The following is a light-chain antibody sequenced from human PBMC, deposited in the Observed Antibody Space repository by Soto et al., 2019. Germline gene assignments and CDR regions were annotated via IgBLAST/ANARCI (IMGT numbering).Light chain of an antibody. Sequence: QSVLTQSSSASASLGSSVKLTCTLSSGHSSYIIAWHQQQPGKAPRYLMKLEGSGSYNKGSGVPDRFSGSSSGADRYLTISNLQFEDEADYYCETWDSNTPLVFGGGTKVTVL. CDR3: ETWDSNTPLV. CDR2: LEGSGSY. CDR1: SGHSSYI. V-gene: IGLV4-60*02. J-gene: IGLJ3*02.